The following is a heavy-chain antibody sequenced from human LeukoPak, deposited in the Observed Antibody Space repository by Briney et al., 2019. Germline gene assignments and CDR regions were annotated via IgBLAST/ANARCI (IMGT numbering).Heavy chain of an antibody. CDR3: ARGLEWLSPYYFDY. Sequence: SETLSLTCTVSGGSISSYYWSWIRQPPGKGLEWIGYIYYSGSTNYNPSLKSRVTISVDTSKNQFSLKLSSVTAADTAVYYGARGLEWLSPYYFDYWGQGTLVTVSS. D-gene: IGHD3-3*01. V-gene: IGHV4-59*01. J-gene: IGHJ4*02. CDR2: IYYSGST. CDR1: GGSISSYY.